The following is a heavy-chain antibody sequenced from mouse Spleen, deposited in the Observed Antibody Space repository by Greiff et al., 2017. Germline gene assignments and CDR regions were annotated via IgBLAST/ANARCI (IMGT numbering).Heavy chain of an antibody. CDR1: GFTFSSYA. V-gene: IGHV5-9-1*02. CDR3: TRDDAGFFAY. D-gene: IGHD2-2*01. J-gene: IGHJ3*01. CDR2: ISSGGDYI. Sequence: EVKLMESGEGLVKPGGSLKLSCAASGFTFSSYAMSWVRQTPEKRLEWVAYISSGGDYIYYADTVKGRFTISRDNARNTLYLQMSSLKSEDTAMYYCTRDDAGFFAYWGQGTLVTVSA.